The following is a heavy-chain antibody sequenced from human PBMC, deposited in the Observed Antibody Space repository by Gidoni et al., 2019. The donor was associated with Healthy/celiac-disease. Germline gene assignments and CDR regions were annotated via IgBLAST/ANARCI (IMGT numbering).Heavy chain of an antibody. D-gene: IGHD3-9*01. J-gene: IGHJ6*02. CDR3: ATDILTGYYSMDYYYYGMDV. Sequence: EVQLVESGGGLVKPGGSLRLSCAASGFTFSSYSMNWVRQAPGKGLEWVSSISSSSSYIYYADSVKGRFTISRDNAKNSLYLQMNSLRAEDTAVYYCATDILTGYYSMDYYYYGMDVWGQGTTVTVSS. CDR2: ISSSSSYI. CDR1: GFTFSSYS. V-gene: IGHV3-21*01.